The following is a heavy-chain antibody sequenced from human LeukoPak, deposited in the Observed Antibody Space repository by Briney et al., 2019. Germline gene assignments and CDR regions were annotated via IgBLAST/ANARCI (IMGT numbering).Heavy chain of an antibody. CDR3: AKDIRVWGSYRYPCLDY. Sequence: GGSLRLSCAASGFTFSTYSMNWVRQAPGKGLEWVSSISSSSTYISYADSVNGRFTISRDNSKNTLSLQMDSLRAEDTAVYYCAKDIRVWGSYRYPCLDYWGQGTLVTVSA. V-gene: IGHV3-21*01. D-gene: IGHD3-16*02. J-gene: IGHJ4*02. CDR1: GFTFSTYS. CDR2: ISSSSTYI.